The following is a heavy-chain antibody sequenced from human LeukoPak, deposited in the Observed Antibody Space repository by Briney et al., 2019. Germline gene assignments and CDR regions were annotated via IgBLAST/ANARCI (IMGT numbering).Heavy chain of an antibody. V-gene: IGHV3-21*01. J-gene: IGHJ4*02. Sequence: GGSLRLSCAASGFTFSNYSMNWVRQAPGKGLEWVSSISSRSTYIYHADSVKGRFTISRDNAKNSLYLQMNSLRAEDTAVYYCAGEGVGYSSSWYACWGQGTLVTVSS. CDR1: GFTFSNYS. CDR2: ISSRSTYI. D-gene: IGHD6-13*01. CDR3: AGEGVGYSSSWYAC.